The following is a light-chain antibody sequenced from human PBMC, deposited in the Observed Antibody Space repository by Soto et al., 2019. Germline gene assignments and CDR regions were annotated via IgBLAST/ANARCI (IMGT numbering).Light chain of an antibody. CDR2: GAS. V-gene: IGKV3-20*01. CDR1: QSVSSSY. J-gene: IGKJ1*01. Sequence: ERVMTQSPVTLSVSPGERATLSCRASQSVSSSYLAWYQQKPGQAPRLLIYGASSRATGIPDRFSGSGSGTDFTLTISRLEPEDFAVYYCQQYGSSPGTFGQGTKVEIK. CDR3: QQYGSSPGT.